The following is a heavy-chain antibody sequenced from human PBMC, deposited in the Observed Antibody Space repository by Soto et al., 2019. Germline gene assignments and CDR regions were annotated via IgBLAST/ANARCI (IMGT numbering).Heavy chain of an antibody. CDR1: GGSFSGYY. Sequence: PSETLSLTCAVYGGSFSGYYWSWIRQPPGKGLEWIGEINHSGSTNYNPSLKSRVTISVDTSKNQFSLKLSSVTAADTAVYYCARALGYCSGGSCQPSDSAFYIWGRGTLVTVSS. CDR2: INHSGST. CDR3: ARALGYCSGGSCQPSDSAFYI. V-gene: IGHV4-34*01. J-gene: IGHJ2*01. D-gene: IGHD2-15*01.